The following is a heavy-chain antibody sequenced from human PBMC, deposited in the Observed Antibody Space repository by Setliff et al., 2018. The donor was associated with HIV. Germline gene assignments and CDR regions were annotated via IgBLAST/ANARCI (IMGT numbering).Heavy chain of an antibody. CDR2: INPSGGST. CDR3: ARGGSSSRYYYYCMDV. CDR1: GYTFTSYY. D-gene: IGHD6-6*01. J-gene: IGHJ6*03. V-gene: IGHV1-46*01. Sequence: ASVKVSCKASGYTFTSYYMHWVRQAPGQGLEWMGIINPSGGSTSYAQKFQGRVTMTRDTSTITVYMELSSLRSEDTAVYYCARGGSSSRYYYYCMDVWGKGTTVTVSS.